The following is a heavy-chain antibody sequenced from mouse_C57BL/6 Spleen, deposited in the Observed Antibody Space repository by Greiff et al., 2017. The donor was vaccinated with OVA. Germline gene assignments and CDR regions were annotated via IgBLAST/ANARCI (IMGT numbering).Heavy chain of an antibody. CDR2: IYPRSGNT. Sequence: VQLQQSGAELARPGASVKLSCKASGYTFTSYGISWVKQRTGQGLEWIGEIYPRSGNTYYNEKFKGKATLTADKSSSTAYMELRSLTSEDSAVYFCARRGGNYPYWYFDVWGTGTTVTVSS. V-gene: IGHV1-81*01. J-gene: IGHJ1*03. CDR3: ARRGGNYPYWYFDV. D-gene: IGHD2-1*01. CDR1: GYTFTSYG.